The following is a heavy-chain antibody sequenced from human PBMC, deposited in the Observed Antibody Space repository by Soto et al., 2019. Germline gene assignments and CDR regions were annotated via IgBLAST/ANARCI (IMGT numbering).Heavy chain of an antibody. D-gene: IGHD3-3*02. CDR3: ARDQPSIAYYFDS. Sequence: LRLSCAASGFTFSGYSMNWVRQAPGKGLEWVSSITSSSTYIYYADSVEGRFTISRDNAKNSLYLQMNSLRAEDTAVYYCARDQPSIAYYFDSWGQGTLVTVSS. V-gene: IGHV3-21*01. J-gene: IGHJ4*02. CDR2: ITSSSTYI. CDR1: GFTFSGYS.